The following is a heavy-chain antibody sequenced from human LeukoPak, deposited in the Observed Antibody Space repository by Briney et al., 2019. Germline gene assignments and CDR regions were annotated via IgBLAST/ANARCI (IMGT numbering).Heavy chain of an antibody. Sequence: GGSLRLSCAASGFTLSAHGMNWVRQAPGKGLEWVSSISSSSIYIYYADSLKGRLTISRDNARNSLYLQMNSLRTEDTAVYYCGSLDSREDSSSRWGPLDIWGQGTMVTVSS. CDR1: GFTLSAHG. V-gene: IGHV3-21*01. D-gene: IGHD6-6*01. CDR2: ISSSSIYI. CDR3: GSLDSREDSSSRWGPLDI. J-gene: IGHJ3*02.